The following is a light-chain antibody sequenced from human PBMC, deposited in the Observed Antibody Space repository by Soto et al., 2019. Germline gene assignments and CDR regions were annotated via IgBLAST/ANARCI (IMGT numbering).Light chain of an antibody. Sequence: DIPMTQSPSSVSASVGDRVTITCRASQGITSWLAWYQQKPEKAPKLVIYDASSLQSGVPSRFSGSVSGTDFTLTISSLQAEDFATYYGQKANSFPLTGGGGTKVEI. CDR1: QGITSW. CDR3: QKANSFPLT. CDR2: DAS. V-gene: IGKV1-12*01. J-gene: IGKJ4*01.